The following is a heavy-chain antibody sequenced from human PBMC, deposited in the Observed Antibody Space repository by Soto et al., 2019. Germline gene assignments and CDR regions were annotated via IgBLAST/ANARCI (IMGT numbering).Heavy chain of an antibody. Sequence: ASVKVSCKASGYTFTGYYMHWVRQAPGQGLEWMGWINPNSGGTNYAQKFQGRVTMTRDTSISTAYMELSRLRSDDTAVYYCARVRVKYQLPYFDYWGQGTLVTVS. V-gene: IGHV1-2*02. D-gene: IGHD2-2*01. CDR1: GYTFTGYY. CDR2: INPNSGGT. CDR3: ARVRVKYQLPYFDY. J-gene: IGHJ4*02.